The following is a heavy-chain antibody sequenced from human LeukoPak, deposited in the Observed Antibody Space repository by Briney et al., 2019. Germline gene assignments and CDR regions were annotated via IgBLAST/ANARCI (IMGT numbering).Heavy chain of an antibody. J-gene: IGHJ4*02. D-gene: IGHD6-13*01. CDR3: ARGSLSSSWYLYDY. V-gene: IGHV4-59*01. CDR1: GVSISSYY. CDR2: IHYSGTT. Sequence: SETLSLTCTVSGVSISSYYWSWIRQPPGKGLEWIGYIHYSGTTSYNSSLKSRVTISVDTSKNQFSLKLSSVTAADTAVYYCARGSLSSSWYLYDYWGEGTLVTVSS.